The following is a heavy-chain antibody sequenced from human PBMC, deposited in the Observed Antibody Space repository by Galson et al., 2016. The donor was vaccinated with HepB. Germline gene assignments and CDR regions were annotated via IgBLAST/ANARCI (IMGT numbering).Heavy chain of an antibody. D-gene: IGHD3-16*01. CDR2: IVPMFHKP. CDR3: VRALPEAVDQPEHDYYYYYYHLDV. J-gene: IGHJ6*03. CDR1: GGTFSAFA. Sequence: CKASGGTFSAFAINWVRQAPGQGLEWMGGIVPMFHKPDYAQKFKGRVTITADDSASTGYMEVNSLRSEYTAMYYCVRALPEAVDQPEHDYYYYYYHLDVWGQGTAVTVSS. V-gene: IGHV1-69*01.